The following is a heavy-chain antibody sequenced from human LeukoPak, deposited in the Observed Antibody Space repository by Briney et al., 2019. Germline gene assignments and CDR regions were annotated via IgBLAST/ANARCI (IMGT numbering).Heavy chain of an antibody. CDR3: ARDHRPRGWFDP. Sequence: ASVKVSCKASGHTFTSYGISWVRQAPGQGLEWMGWISAYNGNTNYARKLQGRVTMTTDTSTSTAYMELRSLRSDDTAVYYCARDHRPRGWFDPWGQGTLVTVSS. CDR2: ISAYNGNT. V-gene: IGHV1-18*01. J-gene: IGHJ5*02. CDR1: GHTFTSYG.